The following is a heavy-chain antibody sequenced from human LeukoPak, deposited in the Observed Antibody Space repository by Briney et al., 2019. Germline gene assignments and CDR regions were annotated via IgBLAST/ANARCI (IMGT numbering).Heavy chain of an antibody. CDR2: IYYSGNT. CDR3: ARLYCSSGICYLDY. V-gene: IGHV4-39*01. D-gene: IGHD2-15*01. Sequence: SETLSLTCGVSGGSISGRSYYWGWIRQPPGKGLEWIGSIYYSGNTYYNPSLKSRVTISVDTSKNQFSLKLNSVTAADAAVYYCARLYCSSGICYLDYWGQGNLVTVSS. J-gene: IGHJ4*02. CDR1: GGSISGRSYY.